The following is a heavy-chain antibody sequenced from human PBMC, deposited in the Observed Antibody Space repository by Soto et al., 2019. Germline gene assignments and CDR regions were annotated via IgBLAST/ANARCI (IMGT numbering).Heavy chain of an antibody. CDR2: ISSSSSTI. V-gene: IGHV3-48*02. CDR1: GFTFSSYS. Sequence: EVQLVESGGGLVQPGGSLRLSCAASGFTFSSYSMNWVRQAPGKGLEWVSYISSSSSTIYYADSVKGRFTISRDNAKNSLYMQMNRLRDEETAVYYCARQEYSSSSYGMDVWGQGTTVTVSS. D-gene: IGHD6-6*01. J-gene: IGHJ6*02. CDR3: ARQEYSSSSYGMDV.